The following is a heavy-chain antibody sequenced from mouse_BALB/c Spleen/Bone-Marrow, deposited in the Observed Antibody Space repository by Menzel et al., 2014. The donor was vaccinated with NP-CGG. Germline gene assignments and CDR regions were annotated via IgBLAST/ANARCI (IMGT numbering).Heavy chain of an antibody. J-gene: IGHJ3*01. V-gene: IGHV10-1*02. CDR1: GFTFNTYA. Sequence: EVHLVESGGGLVQPKGSLKLSCAASGFTFNTYAMNWVRQAPGKGLEWVARIRSKSNNYATYYADSVKDRFTISRDDSQSMLYLQMNNLKTEDTAMYYCVRSDDGWFAYWGQGTLVTGSA. CDR2: IRSKSNNYAT. D-gene: IGHD2-3*01. CDR3: VRSDDGWFAY.